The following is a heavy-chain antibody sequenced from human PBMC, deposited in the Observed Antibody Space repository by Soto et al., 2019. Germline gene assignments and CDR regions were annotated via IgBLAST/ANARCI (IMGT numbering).Heavy chain of an antibody. CDR2: ISYDGSNK. CDR1: GFTFSSYA. V-gene: IGHV3-30-3*01. Sequence: GGSLRLSCAASGFTFSSYAMHWVRQAPGKGLEWVAVISYDGSNKYYADSVKGRFTISRDNSKNTLYLQMNSLRAEDTAVYYCARDAAFKYYYDSSGYYNWFDPWGQGTLVTVSS. J-gene: IGHJ5*02. CDR3: ARDAAFKYYYDSSGYYNWFDP. D-gene: IGHD3-22*01.